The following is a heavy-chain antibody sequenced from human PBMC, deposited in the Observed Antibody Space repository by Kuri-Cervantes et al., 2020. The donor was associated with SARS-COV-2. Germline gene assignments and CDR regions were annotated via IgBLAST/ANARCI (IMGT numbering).Heavy chain of an antibody. D-gene: IGHD4-17*01. CDR3: ARRGDYGEYYFDY. J-gene: IGHJ4*02. V-gene: IGHV4-59*11. CDR1: GGSISTHH. Sequence: SETLSLTCTVSGGSISTHHGSWIRQPPGKGLQWIGTVHYSGNTNYNPSLNSRVTMSVDTSKNQFSLNLSSVTAADTAVYYCARRGDYGEYYFDYWGQGTLVTVSS. CDR2: VHYSGNT.